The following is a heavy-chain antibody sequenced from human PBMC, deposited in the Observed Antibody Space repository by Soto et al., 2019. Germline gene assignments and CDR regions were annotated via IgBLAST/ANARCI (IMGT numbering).Heavy chain of an antibody. CDR1: GCNGRSPC. J-gene: IGHJ6*01. Sequence: EGSKRLFKGVAGCNGRSPCVSWVRKDPGKGVEWVSVMYSGGSTYYADSVKGRFTISRDNSKNTVYLQMNSLRAEDTAVYFCARDPDASYLRGMDIRGQAPMVTGSS. CDR2: MYSGGST. V-gene: IGHV3-53*01. D-gene: IGHD1-26*01. CDR3: ARDPDASYLRGMDI.